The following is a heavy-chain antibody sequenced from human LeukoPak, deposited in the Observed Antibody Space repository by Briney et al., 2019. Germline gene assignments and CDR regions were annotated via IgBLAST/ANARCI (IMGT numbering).Heavy chain of an antibody. D-gene: IGHD3-10*01. J-gene: IGHJ6*03. CDR1: GGSISSGIYY. CDR3: ASSPPYGSGQPSVDYYYYYMDV. Sequence: SETLSLTCSVSGGSISSGIYYWSWIRQPPGKGLEWIGYIYYSGSTNYNPSLKSRVTISVDTSKNQFSLKLSSVTAADTAVYYCASSPPYGSGQPSVDYYYYYMDVWGKGTTVTISS. CDR2: IYYSGST. V-gene: IGHV4-61*01.